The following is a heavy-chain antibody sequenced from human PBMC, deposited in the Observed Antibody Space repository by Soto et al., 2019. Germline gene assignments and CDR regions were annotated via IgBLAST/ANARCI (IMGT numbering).Heavy chain of an antibody. D-gene: IGHD3-3*01. J-gene: IGHJ6*02. CDR1: GDTFTNSG. Sequence: ASVKVSCKASGDTFTNSGITWVRQAPGQGLEWMGWISAYNGNTNYAQKLQGRVAMTTDTSASTAYMELRSLRSDDTAVYYCARERGIWSGYYGYYYYGMDVWGQGTTVTVSS. V-gene: IGHV1-18*01. CDR2: ISAYNGNT. CDR3: ARERGIWSGYYGYYYYGMDV.